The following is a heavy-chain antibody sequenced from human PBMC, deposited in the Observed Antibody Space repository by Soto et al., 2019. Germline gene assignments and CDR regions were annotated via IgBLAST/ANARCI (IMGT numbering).Heavy chain of an antibody. CDR3: ARAVYGLGKQQLEQATQDYYYYGMDV. CDR1: GYTFTSYG. CDR2: ISAYNGNT. V-gene: IGHV1-18*01. D-gene: IGHD6-13*01. J-gene: IGHJ6*02. Sequence: ASVKVSCKASGYTFTSYGISWVRQAPGQGLEWMGWISAYNGNTNYAQKLQGRVTVTTDTSTSTAYMELRSLRSDDTAVYYCARAVYGLGKQQLEQATQDYYYYGMDVWGQGTTVTVSS.